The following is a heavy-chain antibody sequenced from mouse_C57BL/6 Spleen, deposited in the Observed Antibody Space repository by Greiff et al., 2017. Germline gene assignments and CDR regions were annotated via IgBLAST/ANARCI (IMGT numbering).Heavy chain of an antibody. Sequence: VQLVESGPGLVAPSQSLSITCTVSGFSLTSYAISWVRQPPGKGLEWLGVIWTGGGTNYNSALKSRLSISKDNSKSQVFLKMNSLQTDDTARYYCARNYPTILHWYFDVWGTGTTVTVSS. J-gene: IGHJ1*03. D-gene: IGHD2-12*01. CDR3: ARNYPTILHWYFDV. V-gene: IGHV2-9-1*01. CDR1: GFSLTSYA. CDR2: IWTGGGT.